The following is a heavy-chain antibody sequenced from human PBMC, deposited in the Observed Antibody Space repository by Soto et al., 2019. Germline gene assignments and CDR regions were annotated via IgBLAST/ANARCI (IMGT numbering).Heavy chain of an antibody. V-gene: IGHV1-46*01. J-gene: IGHJ4*02. CDR2: INPSGGST. Sequence: ASVKVSCKASGYTFTSYYMHWVRQAPGQGLEWMGIINPSGGSTSYAQKFQGRVTMTRDTSTSTVYMELGSLRSEDTAVYYCARGFYTATYYDSSGMRAFDYWGQGTLVTVSS. CDR1: GYTFTSYY. D-gene: IGHD3-22*01. CDR3: ARGFYTATYYDSSGMRAFDY.